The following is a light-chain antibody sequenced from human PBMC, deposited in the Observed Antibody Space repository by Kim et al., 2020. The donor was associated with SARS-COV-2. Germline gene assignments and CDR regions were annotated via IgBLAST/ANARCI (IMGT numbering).Light chain of an antibody. J-gene: IGLJ3*02. CDR1: QG. V-gene: IGLV10-54*04. CDR3: SAWDRRLSAWV. Sequence: QGATWLQQHQGHPPNLLSYRNNNRPSGISERFSASRSGNTASLTIAGLQPDDEGDYYCSAWDRRLSAWVFGEGTQLTVL. CDR2: RNN.